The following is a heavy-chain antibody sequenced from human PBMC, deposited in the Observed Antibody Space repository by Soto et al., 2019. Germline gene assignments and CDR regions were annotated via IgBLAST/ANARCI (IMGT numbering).Heavy chain of an antibody. CDR2: ISSSSSYI. J-gene: IGHJ1*01. V-gene: IGHV3-21*01. Sequence: GGSLRLSCAASGFTFSSYSMNWVRQAPGKGLEWVSSISSSSSYIYYADSVKGRFTISRDNAKNSLYLQMNSLRAEDTAVYYCARDYYDFWSGHPTAGPEYFQHWGQGTLVTVSS. CDR1: GFTFSSYS. CDR3: ARDYYDFWSGHPTAGPEYFQH. D-gene: IGHD3-3*01.